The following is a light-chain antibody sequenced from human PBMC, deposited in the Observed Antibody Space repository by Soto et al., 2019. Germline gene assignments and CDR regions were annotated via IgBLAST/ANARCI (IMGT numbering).Light chain of an antibody. CDR1: QTVPSR. Sequence: EIVTTQSPATLSVSPWEGVTLSCRASQTVPSRIAWYQQKPGQAPSLLIYGASKRATGVPDRFSGTGSGTEFTLPISSLKSEDYAVYYCQQYKSWPPITFGPGTRLEIK. J-gene: IGKJ5*01. CDR3: QQYKSWPPIT. CDR2: GAS. V-gene: IGKV3-15*01.